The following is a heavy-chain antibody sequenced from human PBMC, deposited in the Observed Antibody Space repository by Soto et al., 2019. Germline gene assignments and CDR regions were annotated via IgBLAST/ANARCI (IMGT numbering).Heavy chain of an antibody. D-gene: IGHD2-15*01. J-gene: IGHJ6*03. V-gene: IGHV4-34*01. CDR2: INHSGST. CDR3: ARGSPYCSGGSCYPRRGYYYYYYMDV. Sequence: SETLSLTCAVYGGSFSGYYWSWIRQPPGKGLEWIGEINHSGSTNYNPSLKSRVTISVDTSKNQFSLKLSSVTAADTAVYYCARGSPYCSGGSCYPRRGYYYYYYMDVWGKGTTVTVSS. CDR1: GGSFSGYY.